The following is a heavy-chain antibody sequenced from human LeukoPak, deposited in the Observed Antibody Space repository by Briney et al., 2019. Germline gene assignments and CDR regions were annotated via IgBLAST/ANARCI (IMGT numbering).Heavy chain of an antibody. Sequence: GGSLRLSCAASGFTFSSYGMHWVRQAPGKGLEWVAVIWYDGSNKYYADSVKGRFTISRDNSENTLYLQMNSLRAEDTAVYYCARGRSYYDSSGYYLIDYWGQGTLVTVSS. CDR3: ARGRSYYDSSGYYLIDY. CDR1: GFTFSSYG. D-gene: IGHD3-22*01. V-gene: IGHV3-33*01. CDR2: IWYDGSNK. J-gene: IGHJ4*02.